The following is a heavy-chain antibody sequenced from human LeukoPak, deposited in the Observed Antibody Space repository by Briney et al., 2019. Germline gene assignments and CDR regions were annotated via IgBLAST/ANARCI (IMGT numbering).Heavy chain of an antibody. Sequence: VASVKVSCKASGYTFTGYYMHWVRQAPGQGLEWMGWINPNSGGTNYAQKFQGRVTMTRDTSISTAYMELSRLRSDDTAVYYCARGAGIQLWLLGRLSEYFQHWGQGTLVTVSS. CDR1: GYTFTGYY. D-gene: IGHD5-18*01. CDR3: ARGAGIQLWLLGRLSEYFQH. V-gene: IGHV1-2*02. J-gene: IGHJ1*01. CDR2: INPNSGGT.